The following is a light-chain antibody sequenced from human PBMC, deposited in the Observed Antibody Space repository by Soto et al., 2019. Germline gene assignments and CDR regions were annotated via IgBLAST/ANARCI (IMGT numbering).Light chain of an antibody. Sequence: QSVLTQPPSASGTPGQRVTISCSCSSSNIVNNYVYWYQQFPGAAPKFLAHSHIQRPSGVPDRFSGSKSGTAASLAISGLRSEDEADYYLAAWDDSLRSVRFGGGTKLTVL. CDR2: SHI. CDR3: AAWDDSLRSVR. CDR1: SSNIVNNY. J-gene: IGLJ2*01. V-gene: IGLV1-47*02.